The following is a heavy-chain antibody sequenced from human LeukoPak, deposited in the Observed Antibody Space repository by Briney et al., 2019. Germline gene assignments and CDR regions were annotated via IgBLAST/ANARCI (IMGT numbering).Heavy chain of an antibody. V-gene: IGHV4-4*07. Sequence: SETLSLTCTVSGGSISSYYWSWIRQPAGKGLEWIGRIYTSGSTDYNPSLKSRVTMSVDTSRNQFSLNLSSVTAADTAVYYCARSPSGCGGDCYADYWGQGTLVTVSS. CDR1: GGSISSYY. CDR2: IYTSGST. J-gene: IGHJ4*02. CDR3: ARSPSGCGGDCYADY. D-gene: IGHD2-21*02.